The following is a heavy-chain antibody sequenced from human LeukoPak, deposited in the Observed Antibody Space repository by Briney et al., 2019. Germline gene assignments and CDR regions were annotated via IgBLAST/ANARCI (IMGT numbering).Heavy chain of an antibody. Sequence: PSETLSLTCTVSGGSITTDDYYWHWIRQTPGEGLEWVGYMYYSGSTYYSPSLKSRVTISRDTSKNQISLELGSVTAADTAVYYCARDKWVRAGDSWLNYGMDVWGQGTTVTISS. V-gene: IGHV4-30-4*01. D-gene: IGHD6-13*01. J-gene: IGHJ6*02. CDR2: MYYSGST. CDR1: GGSITTDDYY. CDR3: ARDKWVRAGDSWLNYGMDV.